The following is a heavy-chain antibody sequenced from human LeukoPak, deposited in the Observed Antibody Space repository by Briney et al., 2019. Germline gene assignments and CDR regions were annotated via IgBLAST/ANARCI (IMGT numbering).Heavy chain of an antibody. J-gene: IGHJ4*02. D-gene: IGHD2-2*01. CDR3: ARGEYQLPQGN. CDR2: IYSGGST. V-gene: IGHV3-66*02. CDR1: GFTVSSNY. Sequence: GGSLRLSCAASGFTVSSNYMSWVRQAPGKGLERVSVIYSGGSTYYADSVTGRFTISRDNSKNTLYLQMNSLGAEDTAVYYCARGEYQLPQGNWGQGTLVTVSS.